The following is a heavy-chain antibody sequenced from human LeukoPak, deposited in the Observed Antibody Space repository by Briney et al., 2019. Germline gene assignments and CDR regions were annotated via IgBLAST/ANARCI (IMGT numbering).Heavy chain of an antibody. CDR1: GGSISNGDHY. J-gene: IGHJ4*02. CDR3: ARGERYYDFWSGYGPIDY. D-gene: IGHD3-3*01. Sequence: PSETLSLTCTVSGGSISNGDHYWSWIRQHPGKGLEWIGHIYYSGSTYYNPSLKSRGIISVETSKNQFSLKLSSVTAADTAVCYCARGERYYDFWSGYGPIDYWGQGTLVTVSS. V-gene: IGHV4-31*03. CDR2: IYYSGST.